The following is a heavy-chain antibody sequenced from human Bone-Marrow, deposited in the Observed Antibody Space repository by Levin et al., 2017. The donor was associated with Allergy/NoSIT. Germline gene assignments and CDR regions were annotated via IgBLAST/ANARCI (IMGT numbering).Heavy chain of an antibody. CDR3: ARRGYGDYGFYYYGMDV. CDR1: GYTFTSYD. Sequence: ASVKVSCKASGYTFTSYDINWVRQATGQGLEWMGWMNPNSGNTGYAQKFQGRVTMTRNTSISTAYMELSSLRSEDTAVYYCARRGYGDYGFYYYGMDVWGQGTTVTVSS. J-gene: IGHJ6*02. D-gene: IGHD4-17*01. V-gene: IGHV1-8*01. CDR2: MNPNSGNT.